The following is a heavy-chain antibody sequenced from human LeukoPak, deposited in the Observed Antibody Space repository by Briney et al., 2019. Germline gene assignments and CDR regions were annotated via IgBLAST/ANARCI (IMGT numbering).Heavy chain of an antibody. CDR3: ARSKLNNNYYDSSGYSGALGY. J-gene: IGHJ4*02. V-gene: IGHV1-2*02. CDR2: INPNSGGT. Sequence: ASVKVSCKASGYTFTGYYMHWVRQAPGQGLEWMGWINPNSGGTNYAQKFQGRVTMTRDTSISTAYMELSRLRSDDTAVYYCARSKLNNNYYDSSGYSGALGYWGQGTLVTVSS. D-gene: IGHD3-22*01. CDR1: GYTFTGYY.